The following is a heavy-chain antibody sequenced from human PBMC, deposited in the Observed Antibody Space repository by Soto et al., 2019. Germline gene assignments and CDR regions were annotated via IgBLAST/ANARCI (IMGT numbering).Heavy chain of an antibody. V-gene: IGHV4-4*02. D-gene: IGHD5-12*01. Sequence: PSETLSLTCAVSGCSISSSNWCSWVRQPPGKGLEWIGYIYYSGRTNYNPSLKSRVTISVDTSKNQFSLKLSSVTAADTAVYYCARVGYELPFDYWGQGTLVTVSS. CDR2: IYYSGRT. CDR1: GCSISSSNW. CDR3: ARVGYELPFDY. J-gene: IGHJ4*02.